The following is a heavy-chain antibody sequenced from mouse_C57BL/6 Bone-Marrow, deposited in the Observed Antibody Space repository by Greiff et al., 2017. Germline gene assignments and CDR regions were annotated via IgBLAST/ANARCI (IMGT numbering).Heavy chain of an antibody. J-gene: IGHJ2*01. CDR3: AGDGYSCLFDY. CDR2: IYPRSGNT. CDR1: GYTFTSYG. D-gene: IGHD2-3*01. Sequence: QVQLQQSGAELARPGASVKLSCKASGYTFTSYGISWVKQRTGQGLEWIGEIYPRSGNTYYNEKFKGKATLTADKSSSTAYMELRSLTSEDSAFYFYAGDGYSCLFDYWGQGTTLTVSS. V-gene: IGHV1-81*01.